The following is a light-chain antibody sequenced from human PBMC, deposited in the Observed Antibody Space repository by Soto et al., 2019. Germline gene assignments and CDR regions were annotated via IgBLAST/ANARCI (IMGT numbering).Light chain of an antibody. CDR3: SSYTSSSTVV. Sequence: QSVLTQPASVSGSPGQSITISCTGTSSDIGGYNYVSWYQQHPGKAPKLMIYDVSIRPSGVSNRFSGSKSANTASLTISGLQAEDEADYYCSSYTSSSTVVFGGGTKLTVL. J-gene: IGLJ2*01. CDR1: SSDIGGYNY. CDR2: DVS. V-gene: IGLV2-14*01.